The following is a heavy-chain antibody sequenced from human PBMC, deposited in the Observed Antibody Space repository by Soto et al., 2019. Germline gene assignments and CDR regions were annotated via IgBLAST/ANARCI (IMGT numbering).Heavy chain of an antibody. CDR1: GFTFDDYT. J-gene: IGHJ6*02. CDR2: ISWDGGST. D-gene: IGHD4-17*01. V-gene: IGHV3-43*01. CDR3: AKDITVAAAGLIADYGDYSRGGNYYYYGMDV. Sequence: PGGSLRLSCAASGFTFDDYTMHWVRQAPGKGLEWVSLISWDGGSTYYADSVKGRFTISRDNSKNSLYLQMNSLRTEDTALYYCAKDITVAAAGLIADYGDYSRGGNYYYYGMDVWGQGTTVTVSS.